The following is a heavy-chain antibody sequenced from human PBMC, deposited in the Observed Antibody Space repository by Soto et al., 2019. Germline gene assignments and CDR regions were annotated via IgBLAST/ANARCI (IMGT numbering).Heavy chain of an antibody. CDR1: GGSFSGYY. Sequence: SETLSLTCAVYGGSFSGYYWSWIRQPPGKGLEWIGEINHSGSTNYNPSLKSRVTISVDTSKNQFSLKLSSVTAADTAVYYCARTRRYYYGMDVWGQGPTVTVSS. CDR2: INHSGST. J-gene: IGHJ6*02. V-gene: IGHV4-34*01. CDR3: ARTRRYYYGMDV.